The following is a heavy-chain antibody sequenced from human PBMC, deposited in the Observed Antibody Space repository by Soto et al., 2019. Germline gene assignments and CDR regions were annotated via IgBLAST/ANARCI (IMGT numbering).Heavy chain of an antibody. V-gene: IGHV3-30*18. Sequence: PGGSLRLSCAASGFDFGSFGIHWVRQAPGRGLEWVAVISHDGNARKYADSVKGRFTISRDSSKDTLYLQMYSLRPDATAIYYCAKDGETQQLDYHIDFWGQGSLVTVSS. CDR2: ISHDGNAR. CDR1: GFDFGSFG. D-gene: IGHD6-6*01. CDR3: AKDGETQQLDYHIDF. J-gene: IGHJ4*02.